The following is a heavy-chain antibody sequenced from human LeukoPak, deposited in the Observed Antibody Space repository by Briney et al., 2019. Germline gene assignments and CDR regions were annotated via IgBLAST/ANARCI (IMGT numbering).Heavy chain of an antibody. J-gene: IGHJ4*02. Sequence: KPSETLSLTCTVSGGSISNYHWTWIRQPAGKGLEWIGRIYTSGSTNYNPSLKSRVTMSLDTSKNQFSLKLSSVTAADTAVYYCARGPTRGIVPAAVPYFDYWGQGTLVTISS. CDR2: IYTSGST. CDR1: GGSISNYH. V-gene: IGHV4-4*07. CDR3: ARGPTRGIVPAAVPYFDY. D-gene: IGHD2-2*02.